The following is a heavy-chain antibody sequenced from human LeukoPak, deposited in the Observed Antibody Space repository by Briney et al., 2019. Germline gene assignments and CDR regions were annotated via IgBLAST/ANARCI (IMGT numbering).Heavy chain of an antibody. CDR2: ISGSGGST. J-gene: IGHJ4*02. Sequence: GGSLRLSCAASGFTFSSYAMSWVRQAPGKGLEWVSAISGSGGSTYYADSVKGRFTISRDNPKNTLYLQINSLRAEGTAVYYCARAYCSSTRCSYYFDSWGLGTLVTVSS. CDR3: ARAYCSSTRCSYYFDS. CDR1: GFTFSSYA. D-gene: IGHD2-2*01. V-gene: IGHV3-23*01.